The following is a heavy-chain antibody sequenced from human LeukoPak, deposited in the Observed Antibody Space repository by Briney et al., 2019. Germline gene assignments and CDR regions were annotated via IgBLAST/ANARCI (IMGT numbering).Heavy chain of an antibody. D-gene: IGHD2-15*01. J-gene: IGHJ3*02. CDR3: ARGGSGGGIDI. V-gene: IGHV4-59*01. CDR2: IYYSGST. CDR1: GGSISSYY. Sequence: PSETLSLTCTVSGGSISSYYWSSIRQPPGKGLEWIGYIYYSGSTNYNPSLKSRVTISVDTSKNQFSLKLSSVTAADTAVYYCARGGSGGGIDIWGQGTMATVSS.